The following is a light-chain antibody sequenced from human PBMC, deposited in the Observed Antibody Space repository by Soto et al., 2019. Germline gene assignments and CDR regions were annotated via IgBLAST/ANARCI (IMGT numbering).Light chain of an antibody. CDR1: SSNVGAGYD. CDR2: GNS. Sequence: RSVCGSPWPTVTFSCTGSSSNVGAGYDVHWYQQLPGTAPKLLIYGNSNRPSGVPDRFSGSKSDTSASLAITGLQAEDEADYYCQSYDSSLSGSGVFGTGTKVTVL. J-gene: IGLJ1*01. CDR3: QSYDSSLSGSGV. V-gene: IGLV1-40*01.